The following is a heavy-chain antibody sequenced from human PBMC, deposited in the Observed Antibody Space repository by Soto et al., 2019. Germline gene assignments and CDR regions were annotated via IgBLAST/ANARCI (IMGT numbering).Heavy chain of an antibody. V-gene: IGHV1-69*13. Sequence: SVKVCCKASGGTFSSYAISWVRQAPGQGLEWMGGIIPIFGTANYAQKFQGRVTITADESTSTAYMELSSLRSEDTAVYYCAVSKKGFGVVIIDIWGQGTMVTVS. CDR1: GGTFSSYA. CDR3: AVSKKGFGVVIIDI. D-gene: IGHD3-3*01. CDR2: IIPIFGTA. J-gene: IGHJ3*02.